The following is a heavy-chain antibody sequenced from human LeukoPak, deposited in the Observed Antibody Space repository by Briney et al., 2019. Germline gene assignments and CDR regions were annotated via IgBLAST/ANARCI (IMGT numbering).Heavy chain of an antibody. D-gene: IGHD3-22*01. Sequence: GASVKVSCKASGGTFSSYAISWVRQAPGQGLEWMGRIIPILGIANYAQKFQGRVTITADKSTSTAYMELSSLRSEDTAVYYCAIDDSSGYYSYYFDYWGQGTLVTDSS. J-gene: IGHJ4*02. CDR3: AIDDSSGYYSYYFDY. CDR2: IIPILGIA. CDR1: GGTFSSYA. V-gene: IGHV1-69*04.